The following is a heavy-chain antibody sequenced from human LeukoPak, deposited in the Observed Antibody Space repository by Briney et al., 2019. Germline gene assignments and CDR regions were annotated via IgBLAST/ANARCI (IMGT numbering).Heavy chain of an antibody. Sequence: SETLSLTRAVYGGSFSGYYWSWIRQPPGKGLEWIGEINHSGSTNYNPPLKSRVTISVDTSKNQFSLKLSSVTAADTAVYYCARGPSYYDFWQEFDYWGQGTLVTVSS. CDR2: INHSGST. V-gene: IGHV4-34*01. CDR1: GGSFSGYY. D-gene: IGHD3-3*01. J-gene: IGHJ4*02. CDR3: ARGPSYYDFWQEFDY.